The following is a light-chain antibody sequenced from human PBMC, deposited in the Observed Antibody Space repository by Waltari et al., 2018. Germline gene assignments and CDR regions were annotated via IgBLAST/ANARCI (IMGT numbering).Light chain of an antibody. CDR1: SSNIGAGYD. CDR3: QSYDSSLSGYV. Sequence: QSVLTQPPSVSGAPGQRVTISCTGSSSNIGAGYDVHWYQQFLGAAPKLLIYGTSSRPSGVPYRFSGSKSGTSASLAITGLQAEDEAYYYCQSYDSSLSGYVFGTGTKVTVL. V-gene: IGLV1-40*01. CDR2: GTS. J-gene: IGLJ1*01.